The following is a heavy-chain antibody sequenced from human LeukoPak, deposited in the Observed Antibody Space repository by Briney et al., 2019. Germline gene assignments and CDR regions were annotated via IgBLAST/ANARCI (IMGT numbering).Heavy chain of an antibody. J-gene: IGHJ5*02. V-gene: IGHV3-7*01. CDR2: IKQDGSEK. CDR1: GFTFSSYE. D-gene: IGHD1-26*01. Sequence: GGSLRLSCAASGFTFSSYEMNWVRQAPGKGLEWVANIKQDGSEKYYVDSVKGRLTISRDNAKNSLYLQMNSLRAEDTAVYYCARVGGSYWGWFDPWGQGTLVTVPS. CDR3: ARVGGSYWGWFDP.